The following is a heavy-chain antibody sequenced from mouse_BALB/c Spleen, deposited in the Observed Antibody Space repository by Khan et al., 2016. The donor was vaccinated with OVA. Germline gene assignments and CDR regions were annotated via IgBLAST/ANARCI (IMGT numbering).Heavy chain of an antibody. D-gene: IGHD2-3*01. CDR2: ISSGSSTI. Sequence: EVELVESGGGLVQPGGSRKLSCAASGFTFSGFGMHWVRQAPEKGLEWVAYISSGSSTIYYADTVKGRFTISRDNPKNTLFLQMASLMSEDTAMYYCARTGYYYFDYWGQGTTLTVSS. CDR1: GFTFSGFG. V-gene: IGHV5-17*02. CDR3: ARTGYYYFDY. J-gene: IGHJ2*01.